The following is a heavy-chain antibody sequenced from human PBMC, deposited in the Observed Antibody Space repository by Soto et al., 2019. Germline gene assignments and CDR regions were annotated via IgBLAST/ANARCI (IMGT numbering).Heavy chain of an antibody. Sequence: LRLSCAASGFTFSGSAMHLVRQASGKGLEWVGRIRSKANSYATAYAASVKGRFTISRDDSKNTAYLQMNSLKTEDTAVYYCTRRNYYDSSRRWAFDIWGQGTMVTVSS. CDR2: IRSKANSYAT. CDR3: TRRNYYDSSRRWAFDI. J-gene: IGHJ3*02. V-gene: IGHV3-73*01. CDR1: GFTFSGSA. D-gene: IGHD3-22*01.